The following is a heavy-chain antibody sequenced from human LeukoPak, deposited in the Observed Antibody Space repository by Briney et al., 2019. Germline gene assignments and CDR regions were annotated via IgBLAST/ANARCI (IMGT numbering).Heavy chain of an antibody. D-gene: IGHD3-10*01. CDR1: GFTVSSNY. V-gene: IGHV3-66*01. CDR2: IYSGGST. CDR3: ARDGGYYNFDY. J-gene: IGHJ4*02. Sequence: GGSLRLSCAASGFTVSSNYMSWVRQAPGKGLEWVTVIYSGGSTYYADSVKGRFTISRDNSKNTLYLQMNSLRAEDTAVYYCARDGGYYNFDYWGQGTLVTVSS.